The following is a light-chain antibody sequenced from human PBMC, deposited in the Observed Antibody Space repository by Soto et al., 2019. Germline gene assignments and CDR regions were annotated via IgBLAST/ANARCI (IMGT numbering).Light chain of an antibody. CDR3: HQYSRSPIFT. CDR2: AAS. Sequence: EIVLTQSPATLSLSPGERATLSCRASQSVASNYLAWYQKRPGQAPRLLIYAASTRAAGIPDRFTGSGSGTDFTRTISRLEPEDFAVFFCHQYSRSPIFTFGPGTTVDIK. CDR1: QSVASNY. V-gene: IGKV3-20*01. J-gene: IGKJ3*01.